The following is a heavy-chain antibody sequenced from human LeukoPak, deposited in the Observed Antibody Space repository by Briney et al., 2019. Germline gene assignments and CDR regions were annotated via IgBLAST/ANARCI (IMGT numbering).Heavy chain of an antibody. V-gene: IGHV3-30-3*01. CDR3: ATGVPGAYRIIY. J-gene: IGHJ4*02. CDR1: GFTFSRYA. Sequence: PGRSLRLSCAASGFTFSRYAMHWVRQVPGKGLEWVAIMSYDGSKQYYADSLKGRFTISRDNSKNTLYLQMNSLRAEDTAVYSCATGVPGAYRIIYWGQGTLVTVSS. D-gene: IGHD2-21*01. CDR2: MSYDGSKQ.